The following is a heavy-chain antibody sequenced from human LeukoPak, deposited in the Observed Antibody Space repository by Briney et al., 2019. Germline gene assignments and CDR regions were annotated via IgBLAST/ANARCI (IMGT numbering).Heavy chain of an antibody. Sequence: GGSLRLSCAASGFTFSSYGMHWVRQAPGKGLEWVAAISYDGSNKYYADSVKGRFTISRDNSKNTLYLQMNSLRAEDTAVYYCAKVSYYGSGSYYNPYYYYGMDVWGQGTTVTVSS. CDR3: AKVSYYGSGSYYNPYYYYGMDV. J-gene: IGHJ6*02. CDR2: ISYDGSNK. V-gene: IGHV3-30*18. D-gene: IGHD3-10*01. CDR1: GFTFSSYG.